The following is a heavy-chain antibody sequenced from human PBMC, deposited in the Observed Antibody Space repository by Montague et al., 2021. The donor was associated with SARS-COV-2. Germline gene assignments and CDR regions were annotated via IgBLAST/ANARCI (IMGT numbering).Heavy chain of an antibody. V-gene: IGHV2-5*01. J-gene: IGHJ3*02. D-gene: IGHD5-18*01. Sequence: PALVKTTQTLTLTCTFSGFSLSTSGVGVGWIRQPPGKALEWLALIYWNADKRYGPSLKSRLTITKDTSKNQVVLTMTNMDPVDTATYYCARTTDCGDSYGRCTDALDIGGQVTMVTVSS. CDR1: GFSLSTSGVG. CDR3: ARTTDCGDSYGRCTDALDI. CDR2: IYWNADK.